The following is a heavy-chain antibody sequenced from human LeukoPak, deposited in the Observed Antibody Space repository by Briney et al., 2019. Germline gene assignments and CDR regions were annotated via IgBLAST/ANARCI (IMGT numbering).Heavy chain of an antibody. CDR2: ISSSSSYI. CDR1: GFTFSSYS. V-gene: IGHV3-21*04. Sequence: PGGSLRLSCAASGFTFSSYSMNWVRQAPGKGLEWVSSISSSSSYIYYADSVKGRFTITRDNSKNTLYLQMNSLRAEDTAVYYCAKGGRLLSNPDYWGQGTLVTVSS. CDR3: AKGGRLLSNPDY. J-gene: IGHJ4*02. D-gene: IGHD1-26*01.